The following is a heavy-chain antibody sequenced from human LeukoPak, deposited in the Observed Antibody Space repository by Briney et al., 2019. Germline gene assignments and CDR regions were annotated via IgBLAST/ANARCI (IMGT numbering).Heavy chain of an antibody. D-gene: IGHD6-13*01. V-gene: IGHV4-39*07. J-gene: IGHJ4*02. CDR3: ARDQAAAAPFDY. CDR1: GGSISSSSYY. CDR2: IYYSRST. Sequence: SETLSLTCTVSGGSISSSSYYWGWIRQPPGKGLEWIGSIYYSRSTYYNPSLKSRVTISVDTSKNQFSLKLSSVTAADTAVYYCARDQAAAAPFDYWGQGTLVTVSS.